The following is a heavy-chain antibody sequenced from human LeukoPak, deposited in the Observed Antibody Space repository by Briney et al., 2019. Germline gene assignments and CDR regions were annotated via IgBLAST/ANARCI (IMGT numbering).Heavy chain of an antibody. CDR3: AKDGGITMVRGVKGGFDY. D-gene: IGHD3-10*01. CDR1: GFTFSDYW. V-gene: IGHV3-7*03. J-gene: IGHJ4*02. CDR2: IKQDGSEK. Sequence: GGSLRLSCAASGFTFSDYWMHWVRQAPGKGLEWVANIKQDGSEKYYVDSVKGRFTISRDNAKNSLYLQMNSLRAEDTAVYYCAKDGGITMVRGVKGGFDYWGQGTLVTVSS.